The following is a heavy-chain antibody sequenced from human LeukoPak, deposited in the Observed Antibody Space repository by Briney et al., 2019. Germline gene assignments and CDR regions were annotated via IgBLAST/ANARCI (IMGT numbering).Heavy chain of an antibody. D-gene: IGHD3-10*01. CDR1: GFTFSSYG. CDR3: AKDHRPYYYGSGSYGEGIEKPDY. V-gene: IGHV3-30*18. CDR2: ISYDGSNK. Sequence: PGGSLRLSCAASGFTFSSYGMHWVRQAPGKGLEWMAVISYDGSNKYYADSVKGRFTISRDNSKNTLYLQMNSLRAEDTAVYYCAKDHRPYYYGSGSYGEGIEKPDYWGQGTLVTVSS. J-gene: IGHJ4*02.